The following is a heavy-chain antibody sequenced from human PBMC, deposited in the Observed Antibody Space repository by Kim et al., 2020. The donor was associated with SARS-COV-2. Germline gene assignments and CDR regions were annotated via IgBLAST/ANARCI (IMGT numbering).Heavy chain of an antibody. CDR1: GGSISSSSYY. J-gene: IGHJ4*02. CDR2: IYYSGST. CDR3: ARPLPSSSGWYYFDY. Sequence: SETLSLTCTVSGGSISSSSYYWGWIRQPPGKGLEWIGSIYYSGSTYYNPSLKSRVTISVDTSKNQFSLKLSSVTAADTAVYYCARPLPSSSGWYYFDYWGQGTLVTVSS. D-gene: IGHD6-19*01. V-gene: IGHV4-39*07.